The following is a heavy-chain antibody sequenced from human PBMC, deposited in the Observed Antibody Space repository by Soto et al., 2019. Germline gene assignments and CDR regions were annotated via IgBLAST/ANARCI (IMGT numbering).Heavy chain of an antibody. J-gene: IGHJ3*02. D-gene: IGHD3-9*01. Sequence: TLSPTCALPAAYRRRADIARTWLRQPPDHRPEWIGYIYHSGSTYYNPALKSRVTISVDRSKNQFSLKLSSVTAADTAVYYCARGVLRYFGWLLSGEVQDAFDIWGQGAMVT. CDR1: AAYRRRADIA. CDR2: IYHSGST. V-gene: IGHV4-30-2*01. CDR3: ARGVLRYFGWLLSGEVQDAFDI.